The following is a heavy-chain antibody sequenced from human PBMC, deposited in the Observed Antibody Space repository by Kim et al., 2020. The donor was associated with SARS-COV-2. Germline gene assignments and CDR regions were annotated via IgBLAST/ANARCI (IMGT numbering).Heavy chain of an antibody. CDR2: IYRGGST. D-gene: IGHD6-13*01. Sequence: GGSLRLSCAASGFTVSSNYMSWVRQAPGKGLEWVSVIYRGGSTYYADSVKGRFTISRDNSKNTLYLQMNSLRAEDTAVYYCASGEQQLVLFDYYYYGMDVWGQGTTGTVSS. J-gene: IGHJ6*02. CDR3: ASGEQQLVLFDYYYYGMDV. CDR1: GFTVSSNY. V-gene: IGHV3-53*01.